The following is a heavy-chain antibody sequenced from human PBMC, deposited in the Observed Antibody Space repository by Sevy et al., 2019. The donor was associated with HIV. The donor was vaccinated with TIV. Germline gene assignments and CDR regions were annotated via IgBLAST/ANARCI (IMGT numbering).Heavy chain of an antibody. J-gene: IGHJ6*02. V-gene: IGHV3-30*04. CDR1: GFTFSSYA. Sequence: GGSLRLSCAASGFTFSSYAMHWVRQAPGKGLEWVAVISYDGSNKYYADSVKGRFTISRDNSKNTRYLQMNSLGAEDTAVYYCARDRYCSSTGCYHYGMDVWGQGTTVTVSS. D-gene: IGHD2-2*01. CDR2: ISYDGSNK. CDR3: ARDRYCSSTGCYHYGMDV.